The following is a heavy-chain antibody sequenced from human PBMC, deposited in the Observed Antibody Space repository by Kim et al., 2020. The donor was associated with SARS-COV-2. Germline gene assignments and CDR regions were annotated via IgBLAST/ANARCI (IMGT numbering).Heavy chain of an antibody. CDR3: ARESGSRIDGCFDP. J-gene: IGHJ5*02. CDR1: GFSFSDYS. V-gene: IGHV3-21*06. D-gene: IGHD2-15*01. CDR2: INSDGSLV. Sequence: GGSLRLSCAASGFSFSDYSMIWVRQAPGKGLEWVSSINSDGSLVFYGDSVKGRFTISRDSAKSSVYLQMNILRVEDTAIYYCARESGSRIDGCFDPWGQGTLVTVSS.